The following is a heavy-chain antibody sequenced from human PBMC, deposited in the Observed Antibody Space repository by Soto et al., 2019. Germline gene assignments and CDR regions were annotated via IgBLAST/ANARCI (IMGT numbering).Heavy chain of an antibody. CDR1: GFTFSGSA. J-gene: IGHJ6*02. V-gene: IGHV3-73*01. Sequence: EVQLVESGGGLVQPGGSLKLSCAASGFTFSGSAIHWVRQASGKGLEWVGRIRSKANSYATAYAASVKGRLTISRDDSKNTAYLQMNSLKTEDTAVYYCTRIGYYYGMDVWGQGTTVTVSS. CDR2: IRSKANSYAT. CDR3: TRIGYYYGMDV. D-gene: IGHD2-21*01.